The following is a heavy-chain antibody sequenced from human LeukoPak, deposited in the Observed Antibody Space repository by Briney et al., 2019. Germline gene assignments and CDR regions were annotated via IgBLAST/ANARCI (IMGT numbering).Heavy chain of an antibody. Sequence: GGSLRLSCTASGFTFGDYAMSWVRLAPGKGLEWVANIKEDGTETYYVDSVKGRFTISRDNAKNSLYLQMNSLRVEDTAVYYCAKEGRSLQTYWGQGTLVTVSS. CDR2: IKEDGTET. CDR3: AKEGRSLQTY. J-gene: IGHJ4*02. CDR1: GFTFGDYA. D-gene: IGHD5-24*01. V-gene: IGHV3-7*03.